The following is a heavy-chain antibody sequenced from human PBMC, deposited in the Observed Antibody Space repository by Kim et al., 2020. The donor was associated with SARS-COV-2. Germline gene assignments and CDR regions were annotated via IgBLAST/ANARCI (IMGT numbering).Heavy chain of an antibody. CDR2: ISGYNGNT. Sequence: ASVKVSCKASGYTFSSRGISWVRQAPGQGLEWMGWISGYNGNTDYAPKFQGRVTMTTDTSTSTAYMELRSLTSDDTAVYYCSRSGGIRGDYWGQGTLVTV. V-gene: IGHV1-18*01. CDR3: SRSGGIRGDY. D-gene: IGHD3-10*01. CDR1: GYTFSSRG. J-gene: IGHJ4*02.